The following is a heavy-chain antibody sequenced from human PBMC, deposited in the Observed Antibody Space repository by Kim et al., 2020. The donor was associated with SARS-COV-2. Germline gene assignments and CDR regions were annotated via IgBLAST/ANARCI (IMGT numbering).Heavy chain of an antibody. CDR2: GST. D-gene: IGHD4-17*01. Sequence: GSTNHNPAPKSRVPIAVDTSKNQFPLKLSSVTAADTAVYYCAGGYGDYDYWGQGTLVTVSS. V-gene: IGHV4-61*02. J-gene: IGHJ4*02. CDR3: AGGYGDYDY.